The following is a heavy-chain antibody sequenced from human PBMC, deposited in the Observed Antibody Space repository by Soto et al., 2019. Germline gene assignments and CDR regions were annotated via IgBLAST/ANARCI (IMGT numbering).Heavy chain of an antibody. V-gene: IGHV4-39*01. Sequence: SETLSLTCTVSGVAISNSSYYWGWIRRPPGKGLEWIGTIYYSGITYYNPSLKSRVTISVDTSKNQFSLKLTSVTAADTAVYYCARHGSNWGQGTLVTVSS. CDR1: GVAISNSSYY. CDR3: ARHGSN. J-gene: IGHJ4*02. CDR2: IYYSGIT.